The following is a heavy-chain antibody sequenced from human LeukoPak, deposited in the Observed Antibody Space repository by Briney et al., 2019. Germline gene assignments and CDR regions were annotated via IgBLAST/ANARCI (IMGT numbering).Heavy chain of an antibody. D-gene: IGHD2-2*01. CDR2: FDPEDGET. CDR3: ARAMNWFDP. V-gene: IGHV1-24*01. Sequence: GASVKVSCKVSGYTLTELSMHWARQAPGKGLEWMGGFDPEDGETIYAQKFQGRVTMTTDTSTTTAYMELGSLRSDDTAVYYCARAMNWFDPWGQGTLVTVSS. CDR1: GYTLTELS. J-gene: IGHJ5*02.